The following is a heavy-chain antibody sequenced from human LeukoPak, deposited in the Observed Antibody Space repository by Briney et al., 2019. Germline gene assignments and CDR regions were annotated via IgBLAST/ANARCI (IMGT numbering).Heavy chain of an antibody. J-gene: IGHJ4*02. D-gene: IGHD3-22*01. CDR2: ISSNGGST. CDR3: ARPRGYSYGYPPYYDSSGYYGFDY. V-gene: IGHV3-64*01. CDR1: GFTFSSYA. Sequence: GGSLRLSCAASGFTFSSYAMHWVRQAPGKGLEYVSAISSNGGSTYYANSVKGRFTISRDNSKNTLYLQMNSLRAEDTAVYYCARPRGYSYGYPPYYDSSGYYGFDYWGQGTLVTVSS.